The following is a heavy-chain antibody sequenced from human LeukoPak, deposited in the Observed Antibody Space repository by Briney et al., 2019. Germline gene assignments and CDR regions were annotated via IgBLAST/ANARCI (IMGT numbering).Heavy chain of an antibody. V-gene: IGHV3-30*18. CDR1: GFTFSSYG. CDR2: ISYDGSNK. J-gene: IGHJ4*02. D-gene: IGHD2-15*01. Sequence: GSLRLSCAASGFTFSSYGMHWVRQAPGKGLEWVAVISYDGSNKYYADSVKGRFTISRDNSKNTLYLQMNSLRAEDTAVYYCAKDADSPFDYWGQGTLVTVSS. CDR3: AKDADSPFDY.